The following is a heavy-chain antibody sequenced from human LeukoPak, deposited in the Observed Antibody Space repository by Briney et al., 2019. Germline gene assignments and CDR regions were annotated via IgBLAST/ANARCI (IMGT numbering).Heavy chain of an antibody. D-gene: IGHD3-9*01. CDR1: GFTFDDYA. V-gene: IGHV3-9*01. CDR2: ISWNSGSI. J-gene: IGHJ4*02. Sequence: GGSLRLSCAASGFTFDDYAMHWVRQAPGKGLEWVSGISWNSGSIGYADSVKGRFTISRDNAKNSLYLQMNSLGAEDTALYYCAKDKGYDILTGPYDYWGQGTLVTVSS. CDR3: AKDKGYDILTGPYDY.